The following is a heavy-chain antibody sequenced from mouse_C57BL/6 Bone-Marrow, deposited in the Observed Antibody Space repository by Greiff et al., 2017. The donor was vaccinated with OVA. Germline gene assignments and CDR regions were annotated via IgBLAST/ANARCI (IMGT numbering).Heavy chain of an antibody. V-gene: IGHV5-12*01. Sequence: DVKLVESGGGLVQPGGSLKLSCAASGFTFSDYYMYWVRQTPEKRLEWVAYISNGGGSTYYPDTVKGRFTISRDNAKNTLYLQMSRLKSEDTAMYYCARPRQGWFAYWGQGTRVTVSA. CDR1: GFTFSDYY. D-gene: IGHD2-12*01. J-gene: IGHJ3*01. CDR2: ISNGGGST. CDR3: ARPRQGWFAY.